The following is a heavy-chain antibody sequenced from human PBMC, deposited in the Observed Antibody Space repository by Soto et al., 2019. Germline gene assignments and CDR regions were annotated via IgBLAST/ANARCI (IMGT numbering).Heavy chain of an antibody. CDR1: GFTFSDYI. V-gene: IGHV3-21*01. CDR2: ISSSSSYV. J-gene: IGHJ3*02. Sequence: EIQLVESGGGLVKPGGSLRLSCAASGFTFSDYIMNWVRQAPGKGLEWLSSISSSSSYVFYADSVKGRFTISRDNAKNALLRYMISLRADDTAVYYCASPREYCSSTKCYVAFDIRGPGTMVTVSP. CDR3: ASPREYCSSTKCYVAFDI. D-gene: IGHD2-2*01.